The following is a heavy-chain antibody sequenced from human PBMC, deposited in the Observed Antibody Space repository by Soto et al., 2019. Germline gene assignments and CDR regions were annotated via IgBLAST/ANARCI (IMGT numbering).Heavy chain of an antibody. D-gene: IGHD6-13*01. CDR1: VGSVSSGSYY. J-gene: IGHJ4*02. Sequence: PSETLSLTCTVSVGSVSSGSYYWSWIRQPPGKGLEWIGYIYYSGSTNYNPSLKSRVTISVDTSKTQFSLNLRSVTAADTAVYYCARDLAAVPRAFDYWGRGTLVTVSS. CDR3: ARDLAAVPRAFDY. V-gene: IGHV4-61*01. CDR2: IYYSGST.